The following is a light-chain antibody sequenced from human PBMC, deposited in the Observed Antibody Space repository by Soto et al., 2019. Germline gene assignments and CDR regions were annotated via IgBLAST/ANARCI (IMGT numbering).Light chain of an antibody. Sequence: QPVLTQPPSASGTPGQRVTISCSGSSSNIGSNFVFWYQQLPGTAPKLLIYRNDQRPSGVPDRFSGSKSGASASLAISGLRSEDEAEYYCAAWDDSLSGVLFGGGTKLTVL. CDR1: SSNIGSNF. V-gene: IGLV1-47*01. J-gene: IGLJ2*01. CDR2: RND. CDR3: AAWDDSLSGVL.